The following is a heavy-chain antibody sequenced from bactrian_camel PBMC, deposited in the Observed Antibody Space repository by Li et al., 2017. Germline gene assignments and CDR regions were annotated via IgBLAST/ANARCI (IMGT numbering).Heavy chain of an antibody. Sequence: HVQLVESGGGLVQPGESLRLSCAASGFAFSTYGMSWVRQAPGKGLEWVSGVYNDGSITYYTDSVKARFTISRDNAKNTLYLQMNSLKSEDTALYYCAAKGGVPSPPYNYWGQGTQVTVS. CDR2: VYNDGSIT. CDR3: AAKGGVPSPPYNY. J-gene: IGHJ4*01. CDR1: GFAFSTYG. V-gene: IGHV3S6*01.